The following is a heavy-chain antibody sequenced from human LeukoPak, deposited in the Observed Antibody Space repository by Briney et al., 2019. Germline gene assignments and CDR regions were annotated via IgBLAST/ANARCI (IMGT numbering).Heavy chain of an antibody. D-gene: IGHD3-22*01. Sequence: SETLSLTCIVSGGSISSGGYYWSWIRQHPGKGLEWIGYIYYSGSTYYNPSLKSRVTISVDTSKNQFSLKLSSVTAADTAVYYCARDPLDYEHAFDIWGQGTMVTVSS. CDR2: IYYSGST. J-gene: IGHJ3*02. V-gene: IGHV4-31*03. CDR3: ARDPLDYEHAFDI. CDR1: GGSISSGGYY.